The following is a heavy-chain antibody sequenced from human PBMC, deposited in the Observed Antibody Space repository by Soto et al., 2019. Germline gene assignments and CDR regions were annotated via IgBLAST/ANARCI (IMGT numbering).Heavy chain of an antibody. CDR2: ISYDGSNK. D-gene: IGHD5-18*01. V-gene: IGHV3-30*18. J-gene: IGHJ4*02. Sequence: GGSLRLSCAASGFTFSSYGMHWVRQAPGKGLEWVAVISYDGSNKYYADSVKGRFTISRDNSKNTLYLQMNSLRAEDTAVYYCAKDLDSYGPLVDYWGQGTLVTVSS. CDR3: AKDLDSYGPLVDY. CDR1: GFTFSSYG.